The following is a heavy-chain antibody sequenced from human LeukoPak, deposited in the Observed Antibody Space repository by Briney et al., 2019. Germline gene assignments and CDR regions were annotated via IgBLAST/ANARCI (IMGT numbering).Heavy chain of an antibody. CDR2: ISRSGGST. D-gene: IGHD3-22*01. V-gene: IGHV3-23*01. CDR3: AKDRPNYYGSNGHYYKLNGDC. CDR1: GFTFSSYA. Sequence: GGSLRLSCAASGFTFSSYAMSWVRQAPGKGLEWVSAISRSGGSTYYADSVKGRFTISRDNSDNTLYLQMNSLRAEDTAVYYCAKDRPNYYGSNGHYYKLNGDCWGQGTLVTVSS. J-gene: IGHJ4*02.